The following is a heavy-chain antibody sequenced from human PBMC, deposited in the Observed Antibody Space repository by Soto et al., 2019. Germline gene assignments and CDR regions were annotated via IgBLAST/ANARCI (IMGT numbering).Heavy chain of an antibody. CDR1: GGTCSSYA. CDR2: IIPIFGTA. CDR3: ARDRDYYDSSGYPNFDY. J-gene: IGHJ4*02. V-gene: IGHV1-69*01. Sequence: QVQLVQSGAEVKKPGSSVKVSCKASGGTCSSYAISWVRQAPGQGLEWMGGIIPIFGTANYAQKFQGRVTITADESTSTAYMELSSLRSEDTAVYYCARDRDYYDSSGYPNFDYWGQGTLVTVSS. D-gene: IGHD3-22*01.